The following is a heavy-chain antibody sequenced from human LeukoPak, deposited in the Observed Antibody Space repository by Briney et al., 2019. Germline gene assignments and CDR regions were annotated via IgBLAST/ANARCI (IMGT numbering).Heavy chain of an antibody. D-gene: IGHD3-3*01. CDR2: IKQDGSEK. CDR3: ARDFAHSDFWSGTYYFDY. V-gene: IGHV3-7*01. J-gene: IGHJ4*02. CDR1: GFTFSSYW. Sequence: GGSLRLSCAASGFTFSSYWMSWVRQAPGKGLEWVANIKQDGSEKYYVDSVKGRFTISRDNAKNSLYLQMNSLRAEDTAVYYCARDFAHSDFWSGTYYFDYWGQGTLVTVSS.